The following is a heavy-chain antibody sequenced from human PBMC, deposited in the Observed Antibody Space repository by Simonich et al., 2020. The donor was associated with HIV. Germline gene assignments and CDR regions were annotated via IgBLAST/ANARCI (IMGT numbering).Heavy chain of an antibody. V-gene: IGHV4-34*02. D-gene: IGHD6-13*01. CDR3: ARQHSSSWYPDWFDP. CDR2: IYYSGRT. J-gene: IGHJ5*02. CDR1: GGSFSDYY. Sequence: QVQLQQWGAGVLKPSETLSLTCAVYGGSFSDYYWSWIRQPPGKGLEWIGYIYYSGRTNYNPSLKCGVTIAGDTSKNQFSLKLSAVTAADTAVYYCARQHSSSWYPDWFDPWGQGTLVTVSS.